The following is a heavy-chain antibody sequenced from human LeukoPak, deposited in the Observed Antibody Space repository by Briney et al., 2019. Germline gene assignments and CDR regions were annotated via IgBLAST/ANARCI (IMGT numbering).Heavy chain of an antibody. D-gene: IGHD3-22*01. V-gene: IGHV4-34*01. CDR2: INHSGST. J-gene: IGHJ4*02. CDR3: ATPRRGDSSGYYYLVD. Sequence: SETLSLTCAVYGGSFSGYYWSWIRQPPGKGLEWIGEINHSGSTNYNPSLKSRVTISVDTSKNQFSLKLSSVTAADTAVYYCATPRRGDSSGYYYLVDWGQGTLVTVSS. CDR1: GGSFSGYY.